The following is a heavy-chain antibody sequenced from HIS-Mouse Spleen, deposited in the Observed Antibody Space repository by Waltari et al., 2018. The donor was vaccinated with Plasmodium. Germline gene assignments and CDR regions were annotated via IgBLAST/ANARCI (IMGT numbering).Heavy chain of an antibody. V-gene: IGHV3-7*01. D-gene: IGHD6-13*01. CDR1: GFTFSRYW. CDR3: AGSWYWYFDL. J-gene: IGHJ2*01. CDR2: IKQDGSEK. Sequence: EVQLVEFGGGLVQLGGSLRPSRSASGFTFSRYWMSWVRQAPGTGLEWVANIKQDGSEKYYVDSGEGRFTISRDNAKNSLYLQMNSLRAEDTAVYYCAGSWYWYFDLWGRGTLVTVSS.